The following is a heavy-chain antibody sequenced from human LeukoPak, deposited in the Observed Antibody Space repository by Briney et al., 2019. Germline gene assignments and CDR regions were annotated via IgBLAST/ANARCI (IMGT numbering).Heavy chain of an antibody. Sequence: PGGSLRLSCAASGFTLSSYWMTWVRQAPGKGLEWVANINQDGSEKYYVDSVKGRFTISRDNPKNSLYLQMSGLRAEDTAVYYCARRGQRHYYDSSGYYSLDYWGQGTLVTVSS. CDR2: INQDGSEK. CDR1: GFTLSSYW. J-gene: IGHJ4*02. V-gene: IGHV3-7*01. CDR3: ARRGQRHYYDSSGYYSLDY. D-gene: IGHD3-22*01.